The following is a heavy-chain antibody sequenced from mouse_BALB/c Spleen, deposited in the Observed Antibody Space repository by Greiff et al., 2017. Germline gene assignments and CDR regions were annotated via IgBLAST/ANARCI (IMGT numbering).Heavy chain of an antibody. CDR3: ARDFDYYGSSTYAMDY. CDR2: IWGDGST. V-gene: IGHV2-6-7*01. CDR1: GFSLTGYG. D-gene: IGHD1-1*01. Sequence: VMLVESGPGLVAPSQSLSITCTVSGFSLTGYGVNWVRQPPGKGLEWLGMIWGDGSTDYNSALKSRLSISKDNSKSQVFLKMNSLQTDDTARYYCARDFDYYGSSTYAMDYWGQGTSVTVSS. J-gene: IGHJ4*01.